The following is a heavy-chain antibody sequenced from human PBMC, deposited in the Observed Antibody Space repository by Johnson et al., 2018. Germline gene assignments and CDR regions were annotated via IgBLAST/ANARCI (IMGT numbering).Heavy chain of an antibody. CDR3: THTPYESRGYYYYYGMDV. CDR1: GFTFSGSA. CDR2: IRSKANSYAT. J-gene: IGHJ6*02. Sequence: EVQLLESGGGLVQPGGSLKLSCAASGFTFSGSAMHWVRQASGKGLEWVGRIRSKANSYATASAASVKGRFTISRDDSKNTAYLQMNSRKTEDTAVYYCTHTPYESRGYYYYYGMDVWGQGTTGTVAS. D-gene: IGHD3-22*01. V-gene: IGHV3-73*02.